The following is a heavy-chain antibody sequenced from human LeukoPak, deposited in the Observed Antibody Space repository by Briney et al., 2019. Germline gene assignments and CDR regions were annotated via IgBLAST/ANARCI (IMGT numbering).Heavy chain of an antibody. J-gene: IGHJ6*03. D-gene: IGHD2-2*01. CDR3: ARRAPYQLLSAGGRDYYYYMDV. CDR1: GFTFSSYG. V-gene: IGHV3-33*01. CDR2: IWYDGSNK. Sequence: GGSLRLSCAASGFTFSSYGMHWVRQAPGKGLEWVAVIWYDGSNKYYADSVKGRFTISRDNSKNTLYLQMNSLRAEDTAVYYCARRAPYQLLSAGGRDYYYYMDVWGKGTSVTVSS.